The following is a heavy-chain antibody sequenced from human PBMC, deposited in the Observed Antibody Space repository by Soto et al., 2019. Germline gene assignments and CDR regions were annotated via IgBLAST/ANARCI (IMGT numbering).Heavy chain of an antibody. V-gene: IGHV1-46*01. CDR2: VNPSGGHT. CDR3: ARGGQVVVVTAARDY. J-gene: IGHJ4*02. D-gene: IGHD2-21*02. CDR1: GDTFTDYY. Sequence: QVQLMQSGAEVKKPGASVKVSCKASGDTFTDYYIHWVRQAPGQGLEWMGTVNPSGGHTTYAQHFRGRVTRTRDTSTSTLYMELTSLTADDTAVYYCARGGQVVVVTAARDYWGQGTLVTVSS.